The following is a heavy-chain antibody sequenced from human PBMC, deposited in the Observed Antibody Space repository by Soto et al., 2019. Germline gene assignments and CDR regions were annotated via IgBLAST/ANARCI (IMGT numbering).Heavy chain of an antibody. Sequence: ASVKVSCKASGYTFTTYYMHWVRQAPGQGLEWMGIIDPSGGSTTYAQKFQGRFTISRDDSKNTAYLQMNSLKTEDTAVYYCTSQSRGLTNHLAQHWGQGTLVTVSS. V-gene: IGHV1-46*03. D-gene: IGHD3-10*01. J-gene: IGHJ1*01. CDR3: TSQSRGLTNHLAQH. CDR2: IDPSGGST. CDR1: GYTFTTYY.